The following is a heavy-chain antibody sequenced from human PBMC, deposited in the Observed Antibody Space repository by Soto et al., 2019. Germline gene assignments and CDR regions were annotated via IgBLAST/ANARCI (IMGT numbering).Heavy chain of an antibody. CDR1: GFTFSNAW. D-gene: IGHD1-26*01. V-gene: IGHV3-15*01. Sequence: EVQLVESGGGLVQPGGSLRLSCAASGFTFSNAWMTWIRQAPGKGLEYVGRIKTKADGGTADYAAPVKGRFTISRDDSRNTLYLQMDSLKTEDTAVYYCRTWSSSDYWGQGTLVTVSS. J-gene: IGHJ4*02. CDR2: IKTKADGGTA. CDR3: RTWSSSDY.